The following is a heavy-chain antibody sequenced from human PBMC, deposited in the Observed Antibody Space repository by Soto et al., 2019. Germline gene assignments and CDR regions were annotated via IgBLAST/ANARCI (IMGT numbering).Heavy chain of an antibody. CDR1: GNSIATDAYH. CDR3: GRGGRSTSPLGAFDI. V-gene: IGHV4-31*03. Sequence: ASETLSLTCTVSGNSIATDAYHWSCIRQHPGKGLEWIGYISYSGTTYYNPSLKSRFTISLNMYQNQFSLILTAVTAADAAVYYCGRGGRSTSPLGAFDIWGQGTMVTVSS. CDR2: ISYSGTT. J-gene: IGHJ3*02. D-gene: IGHD2-2*01.